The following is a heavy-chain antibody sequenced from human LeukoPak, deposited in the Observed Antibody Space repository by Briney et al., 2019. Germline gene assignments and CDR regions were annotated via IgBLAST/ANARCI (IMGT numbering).Heavy chain of an antibody. CDR3: ARGLRYGSGSYYSVPYYYGMDV. J-gene: IGHJ6*02. V-gene: IGHV4-34*01. Sequence: SETLSLTCAVYGGSFSGYYWSWIRQPPGKGLEWIGEINHSGSTNYNPSLKSRVTISVDTSKNQFSLKLSSVTAADTAVYYRARGLRYGSGSYYSVPYYYGMDVWGQGTTVTVSS. D-gene: IGHD3-10*01. CDR1: GGSFSGYY. CDR2: INHSGST.